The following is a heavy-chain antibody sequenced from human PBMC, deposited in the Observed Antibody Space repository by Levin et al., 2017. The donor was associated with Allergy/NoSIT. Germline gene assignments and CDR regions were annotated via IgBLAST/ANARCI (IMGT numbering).Heavy chain of an antibody. CDR2: INQDGSTK. J-gene: IGHJ4*02. CDR1: GFIFTNDW. CDR3: ARDPDVVPGVHYDS. D-gene: IGHD3-10*01. Sequence: SCTASGFIFTNDWMNWVRQAPGKGLEWVANINQDGSTKYYVDSVKGRFTISRDNAKNSLYLQMNSLRAEDTALYYCARDPDVVPGVHYDSWGQGTMVTVSS. V-gene: IGHV3-7*04.